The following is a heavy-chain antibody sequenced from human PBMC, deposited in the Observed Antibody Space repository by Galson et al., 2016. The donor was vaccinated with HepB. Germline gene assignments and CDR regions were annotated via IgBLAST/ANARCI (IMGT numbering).Heavy chain of an antibody. V-gene: IGHV3-23*01. Sequence: SLRLSCAVSGLTFSSYAMSWVRQAPGKGQEWVSGTSGRGGSTYNADPAEGRFTISRDNSKTTLYLQMKSLRAEDTAVYYCAKSLLGVTLVSYYYGMDVWGQGTTVTVSS. D-gene: IGHD2-21*02. CDR2: TSGRGGST. J-gene: IGHJ6*02. CDR1: GLTFSSYA. CDR3: AKSLLGVTLVSYYYGMDV.